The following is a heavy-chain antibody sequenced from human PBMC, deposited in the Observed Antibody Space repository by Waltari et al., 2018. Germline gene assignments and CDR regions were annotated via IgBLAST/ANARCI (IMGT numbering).Heavy chain of an antibody. Sequence: QVQLVQSGAEVKKPGASVKVSCKASGYTFTGYYMHWVRQAPGQGLEWMGWINPNSGGTNYAQKFQGRVTMTRDTSISTAYMELSRLRSDDTAVYYCAVYDILTPGPSHADYWGQGTLVTVSS. D-gene: IGHD3-9*01. V-gene: IGHV1-2*02. J-gene: IGHJ4*02. CDR1: GYTFTGYY. CDR2: INPNSGGT. CDR3: AVYDILTPGPSHADY.